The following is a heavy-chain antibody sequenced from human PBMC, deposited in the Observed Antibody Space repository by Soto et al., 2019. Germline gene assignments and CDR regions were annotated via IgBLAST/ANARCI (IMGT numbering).Heavy chain of an antibody. CDR1: GFAFGSHG. V-gene: IGHV3-30*03. J-gene: IGHJ6*02. D-gene: IGHD1-26*01. Sequence: ESGGGVVQPGRSLKLSCIGSGFAFGSHGMHWVRQVSGKGLEWVTVISHDGQNQYYRDSVKGRFTISRDNSKNSLYLEVNSLRVEDTAVYHCARERAGIVFAPVATSGMDVWGQGTAVTVSS. CDR3: ARERAGIVFAPVATSGMDV. CDR2: ISHDGQNQ.